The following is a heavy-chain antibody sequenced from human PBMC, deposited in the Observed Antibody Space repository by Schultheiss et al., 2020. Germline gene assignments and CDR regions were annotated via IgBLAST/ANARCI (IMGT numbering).Heavy chain of an antibody. CDR1: GFTFSDYY. J-gene: IGHJ6*03. CDR3: ARDHGYNSYYYYNMDV. Sequence: GGSLRLSCAASGFTFSDYYMSWIRQAPGKGLEWVAVISYDGSNKYYADSVKGRFTISRDDSKNTLYLQMNSLKAEDTAVYYCARDHGYNSYYYYNMDVWGKGTTVTVSS. D-gene: IGHD5-24*01. V-gene: IGHV3-30-3*01. CDR2: ISYDGSNK.